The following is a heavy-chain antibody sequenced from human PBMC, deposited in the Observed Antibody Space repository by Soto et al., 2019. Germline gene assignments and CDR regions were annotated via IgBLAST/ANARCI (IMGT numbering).Heavy chain of an antibody. CDR1: GYTFTSYY. CDR3: ARDLNYDILTGYNYFDY. J-gene: IGHJ4*02. V-gene: IGHV1-46*01. CDR2: INPSGGST. D-gene: IGHD3-9*01. Sequence: ASVKVSCKASGYTFTSYYMHWVRQAPGQGLEWMGIINPSGGSTSYAQKFQGRVIMTRDTSTSTVYMELSSLRSEDTAVYYCARDLNYDILTGYNYFDYWGQGTLVTVSS.